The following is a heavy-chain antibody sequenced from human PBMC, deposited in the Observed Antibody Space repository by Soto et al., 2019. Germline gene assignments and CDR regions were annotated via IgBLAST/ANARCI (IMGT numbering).Heavy chain of an antibody. CDR1: GGSISSYY. D-gene: IGHD3-22*01. J-gene: IGHJ5*02. CDR2: IYYSGST. CDR3: ARDDSSVYNYLFDP. Sequence: SETLSLTCTVSGGSISSYYWSWIRQPPGKGLEWIGYIYYSGSTNYNPSLKSRVTISVDTSKNQFSLRLSSVTAADTAVYYCARDDSSVYNYLFDPWGPGTLVTVSS. V-gene: IGHV4-59*01.